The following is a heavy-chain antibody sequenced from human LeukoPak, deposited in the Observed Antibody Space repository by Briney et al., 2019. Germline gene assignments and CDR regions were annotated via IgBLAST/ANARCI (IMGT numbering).Heavy chain of an antibody. CDR3: ARRGSAAAAPYARDY. V-gene: IGHV4-39*01. CDR2: IYYSGST. CDR1: GGSFSGYY. Sequence: TSETLSLTCAVYGGSFSGYYWGWIRQPPGKGLEWIGSIYYSGSTYYNPSLKSRVTISVDTSKNQFSLKLSSVTAADTAVYYCARRGSAAAAPYARDYWGQGTLVTVSS. J-gene: IGHJ4*02. D-gene: IGHD6-13*01.